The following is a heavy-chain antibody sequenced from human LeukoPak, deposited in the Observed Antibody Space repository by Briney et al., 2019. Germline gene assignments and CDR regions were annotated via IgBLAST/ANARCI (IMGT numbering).Heavy chain of an antibody. CDR2: IYHSGST. Sequence: PSETLSLTCTVSGGSISSGGYYWSWIRQPPGKGLEWIGYIYHSGSTYYNPSLNSRVTISVDRSKNQFSLKLSSVTAADTAVYYCAKVARVTVATTVGTSYDYYYMDVWGKGTTVTVSS. D-gene: IGHD5-12*01. V-gene: IGHV4-30-2*01. CDR1: GGSISSGGYY. CDR3: AKVARVTVATTVGTSYDYYYMDV. J-gene: IGHJ6*03.